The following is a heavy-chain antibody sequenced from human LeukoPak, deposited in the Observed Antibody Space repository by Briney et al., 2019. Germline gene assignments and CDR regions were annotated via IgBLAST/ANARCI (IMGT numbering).Heavy chain of an antibody. D-gene: IGHD2-2*01. CDR2: IYYSGST. Sequence: GSLRLSCAASGFTFSTYAMCWVRQPPGKGLEWIGSIYYSGSTYYNPSLKSRVTISVDTSKNQFSLKLSSVTAADTAVYYCARPGVYCSSTSCPFDYWGQGTLVTVSS. J-gene: IGHJ4*02. V-gene: IGHV4-39*01. CDR1: GFTFSTYA. CDR3: ARPGVYCSSTSCPFDY.